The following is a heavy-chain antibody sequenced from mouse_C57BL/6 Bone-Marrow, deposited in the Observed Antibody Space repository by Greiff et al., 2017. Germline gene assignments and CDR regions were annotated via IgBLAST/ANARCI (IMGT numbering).Heavy chain of an antibody. CDR3: ARPITTVVATGEYAMDY. D-gene: IGHD1-1*01. V-gene: IGHV1-72*01. CDR2: IDPNSGGT. Sequence: QVQLQQPGAELVKPGASVKLSCKASGYTFTSYWMHWVKQRPGRGLEWIGRIDPNSGGTKDNEKFKSKATLTVDKPSSTAYMQLSSLTSEDSAVYYCARPITTVVATGEYAMDYWGQGTSVTVSS. J-gene: IGHJ4*01. CDR1: GYTFTSYW.